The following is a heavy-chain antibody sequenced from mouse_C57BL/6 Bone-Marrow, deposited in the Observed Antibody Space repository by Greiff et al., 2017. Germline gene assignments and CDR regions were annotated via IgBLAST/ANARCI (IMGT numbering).Heavy chain of an antibody. CDR2: IDPEDGET. CDR1: GFNIKDYY. J-gene: IGHJ4*01. V-gene: IGHV14-2*01. CDR3: ARRGYGYVSLFYYAMDY. D-gene: IGHD2-2*01. Sequence: EVQLQQSGAELVKPGASVKLSCTASGFNIKDYYMHWVKQRTEQGLEWIGRIDPEDGETKYAPKFKGKATITADTSSNTAYLQLSSLTSEDTAVYYCARRGYGYVSLFYYAMDYWGQGTSVTVSS.